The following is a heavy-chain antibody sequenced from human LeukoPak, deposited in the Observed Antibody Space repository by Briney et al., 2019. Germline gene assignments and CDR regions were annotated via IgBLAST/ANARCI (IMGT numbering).Heavy chain of an antibody. D-gene: IGHD5-24*01. V-gene: IGHV5-51*01. CDR2: IYPGDSDT. CDR3: ARVEMATGWFDP. J-gene: IGHJ5*02. CDR1: GYSFTSYW. Sequence: GESLKISCKGSGYSFTSYWIGWVRQMPGKGLEWMGIIYPGDSDTRFSPSFQGQITISADKSISTAYLQWSSLKASDTAIYYCARVEMATGWFDPWGQGTLVTVSS.